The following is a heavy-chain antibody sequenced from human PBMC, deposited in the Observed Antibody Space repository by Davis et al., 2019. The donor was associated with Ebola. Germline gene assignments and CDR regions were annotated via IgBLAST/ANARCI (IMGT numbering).Heavy chain of an antibody. CDR2: IRSKANSYAT. D-gene: IGHD6-13*01. Sequence: GESLKISCAASGFTFSGSAMHWVRQASGKGLEWVGRIRSKANSYATAYAASVKGRCTISSDDSKNTAFLQMNSLKTEDTAVYYCTRQGIAAADFDYWGQGTLVTVSS. CDR1: GFTFSGSA. V-gene: IGHV3-73*01. CDR3: TRQGIAAADFDY. J-gene: IGHJ4*02.